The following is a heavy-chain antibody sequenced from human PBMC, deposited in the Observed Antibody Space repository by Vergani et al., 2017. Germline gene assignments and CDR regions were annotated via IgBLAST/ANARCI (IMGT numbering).Heavy chain of an antibody. V-gene: IGHV3-43*01. CDR1: GFTFDDYT. Sequence: EVQLVESGGVVVQPGGSLRLSCAASGFTFDDYTMHWVRQAPGKGLEWVSLISWDGGSTYYADSVKGRFTISRDNSKNSLYLQMNSLRTEDTALYYCAKESSGLPQSYYYYYGMDVWGQGPTVTVSS. J-gene: IGHJ6*02. CDR3: AKESSGLPQSYYYYYGMDV. D-gene: IGHD6-19*01. CDR2: ISWDGGST.